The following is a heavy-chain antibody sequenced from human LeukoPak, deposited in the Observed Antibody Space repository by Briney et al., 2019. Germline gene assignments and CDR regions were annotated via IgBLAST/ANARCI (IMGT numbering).Heavy chain of an antibody. Sequence: SETLSLTCTVSGGSISSYYWSWIRQPPGKGLEWIGYIYYSGSTNYYPSLKSRVTISVDTSKNQFSLKLSSVTAADTAVYYCARDIRSGGNLDYFDYWGQGTLVTVSS. CDR3: ARDIRSGGNLDYFDY. CDR2: IYYSGST. J-gene: IGHJ4*02. CDR1: GGSISSYY. D-gene: IGHD4-23*01. V-gene: IGHV4-59*01.